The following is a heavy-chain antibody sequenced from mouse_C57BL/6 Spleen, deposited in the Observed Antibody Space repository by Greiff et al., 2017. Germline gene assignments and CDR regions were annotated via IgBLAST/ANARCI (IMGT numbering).Heavy chain of an antibody. CDR1: GFNIKDDY. V-gene: IGHV14-4*01. J-gene: IGHJ4*01. Sequence: EVQLQQSGAELVRPGASVKLSCTASGFNIKDDYMHWVKQRPEQGLEWIGWIDPENGDTEYASKFQGQATIKADPSSNTAYLQLSSLTSEDTAVYYWTTLNGYAMDYWAQGTSVTVSS. CDR2: IDPENGDT. CDR3: TTLNGYAMDY.